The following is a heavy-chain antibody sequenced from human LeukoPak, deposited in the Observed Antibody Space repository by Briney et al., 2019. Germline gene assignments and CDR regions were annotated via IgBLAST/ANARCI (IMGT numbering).Heavy chain of an antibody. Sequence: SETLSLTCTVSGGSISSYYWSWIRQPPGKGLEWIGYIYYSGSTNYNPSLKSRVTISVDTSKNQFSLKLSSVTAADTAVYYCARSLSGSYPDYWGQGALVTVSS. CDR1: GGSISSYY. CDR3: ARSLSGSYPDY. V-gene: IGHV4-59*08. D-gene: IGHD1-26*01. CDR2: IYYSGST. J-gene: IGHJ4*02.